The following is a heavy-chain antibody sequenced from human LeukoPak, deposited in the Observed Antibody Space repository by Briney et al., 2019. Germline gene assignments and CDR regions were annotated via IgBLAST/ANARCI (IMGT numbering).Heavy chain of an antibody. CDR3: ASLPVMAGTHPDY. CDR1: GFTFSSYS. D-gene: IGHD6-19*01. V-gene: IGHV3-48*04. Sequence: GSLRLSCAASGFTFSSYSMNWVRQAPGKGLEWVSYISSSSSTIYYADSVKGRFTISRDNAKNSLYLQMNSLRAEDTAVYYCASLPVMAGTHPDYWGQGTLVTVSS. J-gene: IGHJ4*02. CDR2: ISSSSSTI.